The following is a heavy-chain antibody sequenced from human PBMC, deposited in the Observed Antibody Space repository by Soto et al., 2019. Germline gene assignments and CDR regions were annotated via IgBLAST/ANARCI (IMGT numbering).Heavy chain of an antibody. Sequence: GESLKISCKGSGYSFTSYWISWVRQMPGKGLEWMGRIDPSDSYTNYSPSFQGHVTISADKSISTAYLQWSSLKASDTAMYYCARHDGDYGHYYYGMDVWGQGTTVTVSS. D-gene: IGHD4-17*01. J-gene: IGHJ6*02. CDR1: GYSFTSYW. CDR2: IDPSDSYT. V-gene: IGHV5-10-1*01. CDR3: ARHDGDYGHYYYGMDV.